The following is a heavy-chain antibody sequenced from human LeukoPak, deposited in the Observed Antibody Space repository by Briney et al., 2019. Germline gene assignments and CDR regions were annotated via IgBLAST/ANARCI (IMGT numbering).Heavy chain of an antibody. CDR3: ARDRPSRYCSSTSCAYYYYYYGMDV. V-gene: IGHV1-69*13. D-gene: IGHD2-2*01. CDR2: IIPIFGTA. Sequence: SVKVSCKASGGTFSSYAISWVRQAPGQGLEWMGGIIPIFGTANYAQKFQGRVTITADESTSTAYMELSSLRSEDTAVYHCARDRPSRYCSSTSCAYYYYYYGMDVWGQGTTVTVSS. CDR1: GGTFSSYA. J-gene: IGHJ6*02.